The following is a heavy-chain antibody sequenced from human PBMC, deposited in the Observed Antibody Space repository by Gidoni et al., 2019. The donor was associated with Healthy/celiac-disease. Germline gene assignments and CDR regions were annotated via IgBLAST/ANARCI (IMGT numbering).Heavy chain of an antibody. J-gene: IGHJ4*02. CDR2: IYYRGST. Sequence: QVQLQESGPGLVKPSQPLSLTCTVSGGSIRSGDYYWSWIRQPPGKGLEWIGYIYYRGSTYYNPSLKSRVTISVDTSKNQFSLKLSSVTAADTAVYYCASNDNGGNSNYFDYWGQGTLVTVSS. CDR3: ASNDNGGNSNYFDY. CDR1: GGSIRSGDYY. D-gene: IGHD4-17*01. V-gene: IGHV4-30-4*01.